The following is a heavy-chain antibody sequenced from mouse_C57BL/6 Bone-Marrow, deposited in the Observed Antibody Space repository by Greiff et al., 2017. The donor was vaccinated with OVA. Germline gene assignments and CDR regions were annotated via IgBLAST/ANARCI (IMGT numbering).Heavy chain of an antibody. Sequence: VQLQQPGAELVKPGASVKLSCKASGYTFTSYWMHWVKQRPGRGLEWIGRIDPNSGGTKYNEKFKSKATLTVDKPSSTAYMQLSSLTSEDSAVYYCAIGIGKFITTVYYFDDWGKGTTLTVSS. CDR2: IDPNSGGT. D-gene: IGHD1-1*01. V-gene: IGHV1-72*01. CDR3: AIGIGKFITTVYYFDD. CDR1: GYTFTSYW. J-gene: IGHJ2*01.